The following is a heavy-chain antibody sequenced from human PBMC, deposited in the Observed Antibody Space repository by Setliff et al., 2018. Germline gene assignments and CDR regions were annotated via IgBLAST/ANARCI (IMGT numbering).Heavy chain of an antibody. V-gene: IGHV3-11*04. D-gene: IGHD1-26*01. CDR1: GFTFSDYY. CDR3: ARDPNSGSYWNYYYYMDV. Sequence: GSLRLSCAASGFTFSDYYMSWIRQAPGKGLEWLSYIVSSGSTTYYADSVKGRFTISRDNAKNSLSLQMNSLRAEDTAVFYCARDPNSGSYWNYYYYMDVWGKGTTVTVSS. J-gene: IGHJ6*03. CDR2: IVSSGSTT.